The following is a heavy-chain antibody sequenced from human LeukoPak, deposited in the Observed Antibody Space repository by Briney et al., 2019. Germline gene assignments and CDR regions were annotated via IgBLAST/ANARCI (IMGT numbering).Heavy chain of an antibody. Sequence: GGSLRLSCGASGFTFSSYWMHWVRQAPGKGLEWVAFIRYDGSNKYYADSVKGRFTISRDNSKNTLYLQMNSLRAEDTAVYYCAKTASADILTGYFLYYYYYMDVWGKGTTVTISS. CDR3: AKTASADILTGYFLYYYYYMDV. J-gene: IGHJ6*03. CDR2: IRYDGSNK. CDR1: GFTFSSYW. D-gene: IGHD3-9*01. V-gene: IGHV3-30*02.